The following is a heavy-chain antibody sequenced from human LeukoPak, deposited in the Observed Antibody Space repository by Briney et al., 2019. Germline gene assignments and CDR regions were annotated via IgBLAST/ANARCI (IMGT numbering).Heavy chain of an antibody. CDR3: AREDYDSSSCFDY. Sequence: GGSLRLSCAASGFTFSTYVVNWVRQAPGKGLEWVSTITGSGGSTYYADSVKGWFTISRDNSKNTLYLQMNSLRAEDTAVYYCAREDYDSSSCFDYWGQGTLVTVSS. J-gene: IGHJ4*02. V-gene: IGHV3-23*01. CDR1: GFTFSTYV. CDR2: ITGSGGST. D-gene: IGHD3-22*01.